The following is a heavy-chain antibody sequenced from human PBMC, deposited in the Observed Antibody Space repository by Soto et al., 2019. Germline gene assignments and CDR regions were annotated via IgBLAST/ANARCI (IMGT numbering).Heavy chain of an antibody. J-gene: IGHJ4*02. D-gene: IGHD1-1*01. V-gene: IGHV4-39*01. CDR1: GGSFSSSSHS. CDR2: IYYSGTP. Sequence: QLQLQESGPGLVKPSETPSLTCTVSGGSFSSSSHSWGWIRQPPGKGLEWIGSIYYSGTPYHNPSLKSRVTISVDPSKNQFSLKLSSVTAADTAVYSWARHVCTYNNCNFFDYWGQGTLVTVSS. CDR3: ARHVCTYNNCNFFDY.